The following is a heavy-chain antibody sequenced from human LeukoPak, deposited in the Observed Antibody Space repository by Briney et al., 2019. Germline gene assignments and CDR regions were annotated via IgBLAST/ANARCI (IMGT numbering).Heavy chain of an antibody. J-gene: IGHJ5*02. CDR3: ARVDTMVRGVINWFDP. Sequence: PSETLSLTCTVSGGSINSVGNYWSWVRQYPGKGLEWFGNIYYSGNTYYNPSLNSRLTISVDTSKNQFSLRLDSVTAADTAVYYCARVDTMVRGVINWFDPWGQGTLVIVSS. CDR1: GGSINSVGNY. CDR2: IYYSGNT. V-gene: IGHV4-31*03. D-gene: IGHD3-10*01.